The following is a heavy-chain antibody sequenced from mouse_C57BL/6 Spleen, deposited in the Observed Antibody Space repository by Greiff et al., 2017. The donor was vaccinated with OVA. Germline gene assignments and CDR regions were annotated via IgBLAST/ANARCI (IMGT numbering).Heavy chain of an antibody. D-gene: IGHD2-4*01. Sequence: EVKLQESGPELVKPGASVKISCKASGYSFTGYYMNWVKQSPEKSLEWIGEINPSTGGTTYNQKFKAKATLTVDKSSSTAYMQLKSLTSEDSAVYYCARSGYYYDEYYWGQGTTLTVSS. J-gene: IGHJ2*01. CDR2: INPSTGGT. V-gene: IGHV1-42*01. CDR1: GYSFTGYY. CDR3: ARSGYYYDEYY.